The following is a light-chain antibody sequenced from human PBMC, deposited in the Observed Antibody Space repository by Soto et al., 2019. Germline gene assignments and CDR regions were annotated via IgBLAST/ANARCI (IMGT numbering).Light chain of an antibody. J-gene: IGKJ2*01. CDR1: QSISTS. Sequence: DIQMTQSPSTLSASVGDRVTITCRASQSISTSLAWYQQKAGEAPKLLIYLASSLESGVPSRFSGTGSGTEFTFTISSLQPDDFASFYCQQYRSYPYTFGQGTKLQIK. V-gene: IGKV1-5*03. CDR3: QQYRSYPYT. CDR2: LAS.